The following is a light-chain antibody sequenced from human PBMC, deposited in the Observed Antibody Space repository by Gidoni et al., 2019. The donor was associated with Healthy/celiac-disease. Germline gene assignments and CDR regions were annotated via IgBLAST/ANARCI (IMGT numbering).Light chain of an antibody. Sequence: DIQMHQSPSSLSASVGDRVTITCRASQSISSYLNWYQQKPGKAPKLLIYAASSLQSRVPSRFSGSGSGTDFTLTISSLLPEDFATYYCQQSYSTPYTFGRETKLEIK. CDR2: AAS. V-gene: IGKV1-39*01. J-gene: IGKJ2*01. CDR3: QQSYSTPYT. CDR1: QSISSY.